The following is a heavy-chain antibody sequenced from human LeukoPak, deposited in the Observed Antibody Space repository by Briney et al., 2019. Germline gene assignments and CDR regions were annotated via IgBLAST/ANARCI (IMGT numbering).Heavy chain of an antibody. V-gene: IGHV3-30-3*01. J-gene: IGHJ3*02. CDR2: ISYDGSNK. Sequence: GGSLRLSCAASGFTFSSYAMHWVRQAPGKGLEWVVVISYDGSNKYYADSVKGRFTISRDNSKNTLYLQMNSLRAEDTAVYYCAREDDSSGYHTLPDAFDIWGQGTMVTVSS. CDR3: AREDDSSGYHTLPDAFDI. CDR1: GFTFSSYA. D-gene: IGHD3-22*01.